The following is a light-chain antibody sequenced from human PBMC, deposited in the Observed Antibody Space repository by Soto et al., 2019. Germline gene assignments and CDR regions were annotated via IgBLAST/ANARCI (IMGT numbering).Light chain of an antibody. CDR3: QHYGTCPLT. V-gene: IGKV1-5*01. CDR1: QSISSW. CDR2: DTS. Sequence: DIQRTQSTSTLSASAGDRVAVTCRASQSISSWLAWYQQKPGKAPSLLICDTSIRATGVPARFSGSRSGAEFTLTISSLQSEDFAVYYSQHYGTCPLTFGGGTKVDIK. J-gene: IGKJ4*01.